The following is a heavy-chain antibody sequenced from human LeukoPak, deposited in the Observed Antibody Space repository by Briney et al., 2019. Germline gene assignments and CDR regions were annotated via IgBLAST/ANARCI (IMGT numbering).Heavy chain of an antibody. CDR1: GFTSTSYW. J-gene: IGHJ3*02. V-gene: IGHV3-74*01. CDR2: INTDGSST. Sequence: GSLRLSCAASGFTSTSYWMHWVRQAPGKGLVWVSRINTDGSSTSYADSVKGRFTISRDNAKNSLYLQMHSLRAEDTAVYYCARDWGSRITMIVVVITNHAFDIWGQGTMVTVSS. CDR3: ARDWGSRITMIVVVITNHAFDI. D-gene: IGHD3-22*01.